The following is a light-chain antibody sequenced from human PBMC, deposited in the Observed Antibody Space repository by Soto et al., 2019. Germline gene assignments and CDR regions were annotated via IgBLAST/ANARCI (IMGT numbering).Light chain of an antibody. CDR3: AAWDDSLSGPKV. V-gene: IGLV1-47*01. CDR1: SSNIGSNY. J-gene: IGLJ2*01. Sequence: QSVLTQPRSASGTPGQRVTISCSGSSSNIGSNYVYWYQQLPGTAPKLLIYRNNQRPSGVPDRFSGSKSGTSASLAISGLRSEDEADSYCAAWDDSLSGPKVFGGGTKLTVL. CDR2: RNN.